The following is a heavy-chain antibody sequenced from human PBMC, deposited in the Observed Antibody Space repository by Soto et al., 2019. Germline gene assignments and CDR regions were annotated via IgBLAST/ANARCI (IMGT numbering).Heavy chain of an antibody. D-gene: IGHD3-10*01. CDR3: TRGPSGSGIYGGDY. J-gene: IGHJ4*02. CDR2: INPNSGTT. Sequence: QVQLVQSGAEVKKPGASVKVSCKASGYTFIDYYMHWVRQAPGQGLEWMGWINPNSGTTNYARTFQGSVTMTRDTSIGTAYMELSSLGSDDTAVFYCTRGPSGSGIYGGDYWGQGTLVTVSS. V-gene: IGHV1-2*02. CDR1: GYTFIDYY.